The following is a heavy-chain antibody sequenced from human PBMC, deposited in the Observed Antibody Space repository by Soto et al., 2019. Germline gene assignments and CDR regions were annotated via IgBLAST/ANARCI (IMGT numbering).Heavy chain of an antibody. V-gene: IGHV1-69*01. J-gene: IGHJ4*02. CDR2: FRPFVEAA. Sequence: QLRLVQSGAEVRKPGSSVKVSCKAPGDTFTNYAISWLRLVPGQGLEWMGGFRPFVEAADLAQKFRGRLTITADASTSTVYMELSDLRSEDTAIYYCARGGYSNSWRFDYWGQGALITVS. D-gene: IGHD2-21*01. CDR1: GDTFTNYA. CDR3: ARGGYSNSWRFDY.